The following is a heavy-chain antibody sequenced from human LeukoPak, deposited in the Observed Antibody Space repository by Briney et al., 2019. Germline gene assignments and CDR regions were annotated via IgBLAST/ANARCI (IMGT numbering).Heavy chain of an antibody. V-gene: IGHV1-18*01. Sequence: ASVKVSCKASGYTFTSYGISWVRQAPGQGLEWMGRISAYNGNTNYAQKLQGRVTMTTDTSTSTAYMELRSLRSDDTAVYYCARASPRYCSSTSCRTGYYYMDVWGKGTTVTVSS. CDR3: ARASPRYCSSTSCRTGYYYMDV. D-gene: IGHD2-2*01. CDR1: GYTFTSYG. J-gene: IGHJ6*03. CDR2: ISAYNGNT.